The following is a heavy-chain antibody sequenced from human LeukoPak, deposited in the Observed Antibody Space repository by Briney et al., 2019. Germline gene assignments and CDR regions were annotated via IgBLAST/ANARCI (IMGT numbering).Heavy chain of an antibody. J-gene: IGHJ4*02. CDR2: ISDSGGST. CDR1: GSTFSKYA. Sequence: GGSLRLSCAASGSTFSKYAMSWVRQAPGKGLEWVSAISDSGGSTYYADSVKGRFTISRDNSKNTLYLQMNSLRAEDTAIYYCAKRVEYGSSSGGYFDYWGQGTLVTVSS. CDR3: AKRVEYGSSSGGYFDY. D-gene: IGHD6-6*01. V-gene: IGHV3-23*01.